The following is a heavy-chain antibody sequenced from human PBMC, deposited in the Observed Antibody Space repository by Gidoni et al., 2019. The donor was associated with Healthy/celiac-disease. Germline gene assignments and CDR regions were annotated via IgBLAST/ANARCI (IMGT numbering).Heavy chain of an antibody. Sequence: VPLVQSGAEVKKPGASVQVSCKASGYTFTSYGISWVRQAPGQGLEWMGWISANNGNTNYAQKLQVRVTMTTATSTSAAYMERRGLRSDDTAVYYCARSGWELLHEYFQHWGQGTLVTVSS. CDR2: ISANNGNT. CDR3: ARSGWELLHEYFQH. V-gene: IGHV1-18*01. J-gene: IGHJ1*01. CDR1: GYTFTSYG. D-gene: IGHD1-26*01.